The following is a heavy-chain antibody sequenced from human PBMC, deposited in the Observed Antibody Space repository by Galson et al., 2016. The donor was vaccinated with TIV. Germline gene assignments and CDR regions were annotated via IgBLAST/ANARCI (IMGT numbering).Heavy chain of an antibody. J-gene: IGHJ4*02. Sequence: SVKVSCKASGGTFSSYVFNWVRQAPGQGLEWMGWFNPNSGGTNYAQKFQGRVTMTRDTSISTAYMELSRLRSDDTAVYYCARVNWARAFDYWGQGTQVTVSS. V-gene: IGHV1-2*02. CDR2: FNPNSGGT. D-gene: IGHD7-27*01. CDR1: GGTFSSYV. CDR3: ARVNWARAFDY.